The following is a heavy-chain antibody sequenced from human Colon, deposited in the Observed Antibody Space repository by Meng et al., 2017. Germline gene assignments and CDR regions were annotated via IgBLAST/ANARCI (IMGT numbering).Heavy chain of an antibody. CDR1: GGSITTNSY. CDR2: IDHRGDP. V-gene: IGHV4-4*02. D-gene: IGHD4-23*01. Sequence: QVLLRGSGQGRVKPSGPLSLTCSVSGGSITTNSYWSWVRQSPEKGLEWIGQIDHRGDPYYNPSLKSRVTMSVDRSKSQVSLQLTSVTAADTAVYYCARHGGYYQDYWGQGTLVTVSS. CDR3: ARHGGYYQDY. J-gene: IGHJ4*02.